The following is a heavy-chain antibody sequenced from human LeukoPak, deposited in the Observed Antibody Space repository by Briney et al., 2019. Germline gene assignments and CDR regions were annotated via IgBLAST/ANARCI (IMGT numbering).Heavy chain of an antibody. Sequence: SETLSLTCTVSGGSISSSTYYWTWIRQPPGKGLEWIGEINHNGNTNKNPSLKSRVTISVGTSKNQFSLKVISVTAADTAVYYCARAGITGTTRSQRYYYYGMDVWGQGTTVIVSS. J-gene: IGHJ6*02. V-gene: IGHV4-39*07. CDR3: ARAGITGTTRSQRYYYYGMDV. CDR1: GGSISSSTYY. D-gene: IGHD1-7*01. CDR2: INHNGNT.